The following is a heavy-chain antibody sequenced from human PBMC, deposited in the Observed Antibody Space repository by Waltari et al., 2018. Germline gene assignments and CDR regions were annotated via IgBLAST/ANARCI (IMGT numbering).Heavy chain of an antibody. CDR2: NYYNGNT. J-gene: IGHJ6*02. CDR1: GDSFRRSNYS. V-gene: IGHV4-39*01. D-gene: IGHD6-19*01. Sequence: QLQLLESGPGRVKPSETLSLSCTVPGDSFRRSNYSWGWIRQPPEKGLEWVGSNYYNGNTYYNPSLKSRVTISADMSKNQFTLKLSSVTAADTAVYYCARISGPYYYGMDVWGQGTTVTVSS. CDR3: ARISGPYYYGMDV.